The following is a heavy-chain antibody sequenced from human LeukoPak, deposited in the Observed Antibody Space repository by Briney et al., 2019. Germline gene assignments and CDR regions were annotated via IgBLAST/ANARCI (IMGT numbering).Heavy chain of an antibody. CDR3: ARDGFMGATAYDY. CDR1: GYTFTGYY. V-gene: IGHV1-2*02. J-gene: IGHJ4*02. Sequence: GASVKVSCKASGYTFTGYYMHWVRQAPGQGLEWMGWINPNSGGTNYAQKFQGRVTMTRDTSISTAYMELSRLRSDDTAVYYCARDGFMGATAYDYWGQGTLVTVSS. D-gene: IGHD1-26*01. CDR2: INPNSGGT.